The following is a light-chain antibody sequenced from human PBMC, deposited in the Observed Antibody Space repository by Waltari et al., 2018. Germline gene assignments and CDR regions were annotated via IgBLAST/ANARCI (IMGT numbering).Light chain of an antibody. J-gene: IGKJ1*01. Sequence: EIVMTQSPATLSVSPWERATLSCRASQSVNDNLAWYQQKPGQAPRLLIYAASTRATGIPARFSGSGSGTEFTLTISSLQSEDFAVYYCQQYNNWPPWTFGQGTTVEIK. V-gene: IGKV3-15*01. CDR1: QSVNDN. CDR2: AAS. CDR3: QQYNNWPPWT.